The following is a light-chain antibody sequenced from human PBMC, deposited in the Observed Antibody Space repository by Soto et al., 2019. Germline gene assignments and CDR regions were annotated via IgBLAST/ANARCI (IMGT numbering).Light chain of an antibody. CDR1: NFNIGKNY. Sequence: QSVLTQPPSMSAAPGQKVTISCSGSNFNIGKNYVSWYQRFPGTAPKLLIYESNKRPSGIPDRFSGSKSGTSATLGITGLQTGDEADYYCGTWDNSLSGWLFGGGTKLTVL. CDR2: ESN. CDR3: GTWDNSLSGWL. V-gene: IGLV1-51*02. J-gene: IGLJ3*02.